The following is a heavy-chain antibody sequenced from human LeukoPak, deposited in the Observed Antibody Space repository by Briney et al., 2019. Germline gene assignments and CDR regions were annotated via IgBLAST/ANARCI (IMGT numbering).Heavy chain of an antibody. CDR3: ARGVYGSGDY. Sequence: PSVTLSLTCTVSGGSISSYYWSWIRQHAGKGLERIGRIYSSGSTNYNPSLKSRVTMSVDTSKNQFSLKLTSVTAADTAGYYCARGVYGSGDYWGQGTLVTVSS. V-gene: IGHV4-4*07. CDR2: IYSSGST. J-gene: IGHJ4*02. D-gene: IGHD3-10*01. CDR1: GGSISSYY.